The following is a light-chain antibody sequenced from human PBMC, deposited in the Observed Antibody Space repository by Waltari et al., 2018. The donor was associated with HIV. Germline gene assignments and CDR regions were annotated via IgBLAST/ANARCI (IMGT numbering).Light chain of an antibody. CDR2: RNN. Sequence: SLLPQPPPASGTPGQRDNISCSGSSSNIGRTYVSWYQQPPGTAPNLLSYRNNRRPSGVPDRFSGSKSGTSASLAISGLRSEDEADYYCAAWDDSLSGRVFGGGTKLTVL. V-gene: IGLV1-47*01. J-gene: IGLJ3*02. CDR1: SSNIGRTY. CDR3: AAWDDSLSGRV.